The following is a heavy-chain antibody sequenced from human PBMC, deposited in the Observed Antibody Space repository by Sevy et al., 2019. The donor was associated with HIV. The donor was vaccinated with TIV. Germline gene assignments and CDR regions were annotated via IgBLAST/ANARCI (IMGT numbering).Heavy chain of an antibody. CDR2: IRNDPDGGTT. CDR1: GFTFRNAW. D-gene: IGHD3-16*01. Sequence: GGSLRLSCTASGFTFRNAWMTWVRQVPGKGLEWVGRIRNDPDGGTTDYAAPVRGRCTISRDDSKNTMYLLMNSLTSEDKAVYYYITDIVVQSGDSYDFSTFNPDLPHNSGADVWGQGTTVTVSS. V-gene: IGHV3-15*01. J-gene: IGHJ6*02. CDR3: ITDIVVQSGDSYDFSTFNPDLPHNSGADV.